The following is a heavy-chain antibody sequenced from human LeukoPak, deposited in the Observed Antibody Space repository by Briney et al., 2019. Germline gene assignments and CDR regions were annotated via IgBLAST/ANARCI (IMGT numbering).Heavy chain of an antibody. D-gene: IGHD1-7*01. CDR1: GFTFSSYE. CDR2: ISSSGRTI. CDR3: ARVRLNWNYYLDY. Sequence: PGGSLRLSCAASGFTFSSYEMNWVRQAPGKGLEWVSYISSSGRTIYYADSVKGRFTISRDNAKNSLYLQMNSQRAEDTAVYYCARVRLNWNYYLDYWGQGTLVTVSS. V-gene: IGHV3-48*03. J-gene: IGHJ4*02.